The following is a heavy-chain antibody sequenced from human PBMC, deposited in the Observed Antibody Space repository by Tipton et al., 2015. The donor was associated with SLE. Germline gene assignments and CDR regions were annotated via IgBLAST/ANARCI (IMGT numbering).Heavy chain of an antibody. CDR3: ASLSAPSDY. Sequence: GSLRLSCAASGFPFTNVWTHWVRQAPGKGLVWVSEISAQGSSTTYADSVEGRFSIYRDNAKSTLFLEMNSLTVDDTGVYYCASLSAPSDYWGQGTLVIVSS. CDR1: GFPFTNVW. CDR2: ISAQGSST. J-gene: IGHJ4*02. V-gene: IGHV3-74*03.